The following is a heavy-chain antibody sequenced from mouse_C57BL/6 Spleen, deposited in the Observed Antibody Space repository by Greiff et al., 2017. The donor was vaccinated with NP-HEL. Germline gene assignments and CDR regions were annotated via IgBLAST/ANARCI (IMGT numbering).Heavy chain of an antibody. CDR3: ARKKGWLLDY. Sequence: VQLKHSGPELVKPGASVKISCKASGYTFTDYYMNWVKQSHGKSLEWIGDINPNNGGTSYNQKFKGKATLTVDKSSSTAYMELRSLTSEDSAVYYCARKKGWLLDYWGQGTTLTVSS. CDR2: INPNNGGT. D-gene: IGHD2-3*01. J-gene: IGHJ2*01. CDR1: GYTFTDYY. V-gene: IGHV1-26*01.